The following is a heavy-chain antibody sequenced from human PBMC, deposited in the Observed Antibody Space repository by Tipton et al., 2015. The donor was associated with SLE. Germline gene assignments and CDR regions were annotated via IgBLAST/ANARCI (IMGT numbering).Heavy chain of an antibody. V-gene: IGHV4-59*01. J-gene: IGHJ5*02. CDR2: IYYSGST. CDR3: AREEYSSGWTEVHWFDP. CDR1: GGSISSYY. D-gene: IGHD6-19*01. Sequence: TLSLTCTVSGGSISSYYWSWIRQPPGKGLEWIGHIYYSGSTNYNPSLKSRVTISVDTSKNQFSLKLSSVTAADTAVYYCAREEYSSGWTEVHWFDPWGQGTLVTVSS.